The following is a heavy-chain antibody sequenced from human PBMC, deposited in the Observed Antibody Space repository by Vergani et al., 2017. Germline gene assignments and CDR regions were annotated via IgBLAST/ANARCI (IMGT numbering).Heavy chain of an antibody. CDR1: GCSISSGGYY. CDR3: ARDRRDSSGHFDY. J-gene: IGHJ4*02. V-gene: IGHV4-31*03. CDR2: IYYRGST. D-gene: IGHD3-22*01. Sequence: QVQLQESGPGLVKPSQTLSLTCTFSGCSISSGGYYLTWIRQHPGKGLEWIGYIYYRGSTYYNPSLKSRVTISVDTSKNQFSLKLSSVTAADTAVYYCARDRRDSSGHFDYWGQGTLVTVSS.